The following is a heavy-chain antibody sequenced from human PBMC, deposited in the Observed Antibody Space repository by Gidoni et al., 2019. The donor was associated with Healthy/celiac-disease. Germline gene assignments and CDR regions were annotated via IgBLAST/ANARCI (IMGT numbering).Heavy chain of an antibody. V-gene: IGHV1-58*01. CDR3: AAETTLAAYSYYGMDV. J-gene: IGHJ6*02. D-gene: IGHD6-19*01. Sequence: RNYAQKFQERVTITRDMSTSTAYMELSSLRSEDTAVYYCAAETTLAAYSYYGMDVWGQGTTVTVSS. CDR2: R.